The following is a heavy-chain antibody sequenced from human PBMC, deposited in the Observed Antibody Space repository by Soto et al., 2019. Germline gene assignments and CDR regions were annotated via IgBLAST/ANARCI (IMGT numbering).Heavy chain of an antibody. Sequence: VGSLRLSCAASGFTFGSYGMHWVRQAPGKGLEWVAVISYDGSNKYYADSVKGRFTISRDNSKNTLYLQMNSLRAEDTAVYYCAKDGGITISGVASPSDYYYYGMDVWGQGTTVTVSS. CDR3: AKDGGITISGVASPSDYYYYGMDV. CDR2: ISYDGSNK. J-gene: IGHJ6*02. CDR1: GFTFGSYG. V-gene: IGHV3-30*18. D-gene: IGHD3-3*01.